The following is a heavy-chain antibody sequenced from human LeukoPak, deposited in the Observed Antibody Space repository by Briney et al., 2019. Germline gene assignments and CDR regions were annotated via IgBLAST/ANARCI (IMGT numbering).Heavy chain of an antibody. Sequence: PSQTLSLTCAVSGGSISSGGYSWSWIRQPPGKGLEWIGYIYHSGSTYYNPSLKSRVTISVDRSKNQFSLKLSSVTAADTAVYYCARGHYDILTGYDNDAFDIWGQGTLVTVSS. D-gene: IGHD3-9*01. CDR3: ARGHYDILTGYDNDAFDI. J-gene: IGHJ3*02. CDR1: GGSISSGGYS. V-gene: IGHV4-30-2*01. CDR2: IYHSGST.